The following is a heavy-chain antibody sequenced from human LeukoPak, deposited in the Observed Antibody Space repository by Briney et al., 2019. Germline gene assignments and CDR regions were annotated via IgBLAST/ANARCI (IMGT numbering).Heavy chain of an antibody. Sequence: GRSLRLSCAASGFTFSSYAMHWVRQAPGKGLEWVAVISYDGGNKYYADSVKGRFTISRDNSRNTLYLQMNSLRAEDTAVYYCARDLYTYGYYLDYWGQGTLVTVSS. CDR2: ISYDGGNK. D-gene: IGHD5-18*01. CDR1: GFTFSSYA. J-gene: IGHJ4*02. V-gene: IGHV3-30*04. CDR3: ARDLYTYGYYLDY.